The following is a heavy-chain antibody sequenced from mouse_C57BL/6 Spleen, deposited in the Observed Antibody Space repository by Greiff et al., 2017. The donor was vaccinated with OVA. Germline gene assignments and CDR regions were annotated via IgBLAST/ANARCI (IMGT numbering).Heavy chain of an antibody. J-gene: IGHJ4*01. CDR1: GFTFSSYA. V-gene: IGHV5-9-1*02. Sequence: EVHLVESGEGLVKPGGSLKLSCAASGFTFSSYAMSWVRQTPEKRLEWVAYISSGGDYIYYADTVKGRFTISRDNARNTLYLQMSRLKSEDTAMYYCTRNGSIDYAMDYWGQGTSVTVSS. CDR3: TRNGSIDYAMDY. CDR2: ISSGGDYI. D-gene: IGHD1-1*01.